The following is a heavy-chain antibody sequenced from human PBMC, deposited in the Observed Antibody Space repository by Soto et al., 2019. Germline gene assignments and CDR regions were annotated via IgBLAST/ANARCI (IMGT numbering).Heavy chain of an antibody. CDR2: TYYRSKWYN. D-gene: IGHD6-6*01. Sequence: SQTLSLTCAISGDSVSSNSAAWNWIRQSPSRGLEWLGRTYYRSKWYNDYAVSVKSRITINPDTSKNQFSLQLNSVTPEDTAVYYCARAQYSSSYYYYYGMDVWGQGTTVTVSS. V-gene: IGHV6-1*01. CDR1: GDSVSSNSAA. CDR3: ARAQYSSSYYYYYGMDV. J-gene: IGHJ6*02.